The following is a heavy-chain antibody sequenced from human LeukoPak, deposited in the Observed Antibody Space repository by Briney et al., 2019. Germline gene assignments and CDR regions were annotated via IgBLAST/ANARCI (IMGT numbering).Heavy chain of an antibody. D-gene: IGHD2-15*01. V-gene: IGHV3-48*03. CDR2: ISSSGSTI. CDR3: ARDKVEGPTLFDY. J-gene: IGHJ4*02. Sequence: GGSLRLSCAASGFTFSSYEMHWVRQAPGKGLEWVSYISSSGSTIYYADSVKGRFTISRDNAKNSLYLQMNNLRAEDTAIYYCARDKVEGPTLFDYWGQGTLVTVSS. CDR1: GFTFSSYE.